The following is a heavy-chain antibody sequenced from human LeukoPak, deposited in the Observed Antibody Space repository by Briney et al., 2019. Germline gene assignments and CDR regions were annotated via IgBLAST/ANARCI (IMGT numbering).Heavy chain of an antibody. V-gene: IGHV3-53*01. D-gene: IGHD3-10*01. CDR2: IYKSAIT. CDR1: GFTFSSYS. J-gene: IGHJ6*03. CDR3: ARSLRVRGVPDYMDV. Sequence: GGSLRLSCAASGFTFSSYSMNWVRQAPGKGPEWVSVIYKSAITYYADTVKGRFTISRDNSKNTLYLQMNSLRAEDTAVYYCARSLRVRGVPDYMDVWGKGTTVTISS.